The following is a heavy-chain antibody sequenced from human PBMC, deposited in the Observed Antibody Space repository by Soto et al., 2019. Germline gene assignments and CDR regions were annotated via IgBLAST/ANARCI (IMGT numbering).Heavy chain of an antibody. CDR3: ATWSYPPFHADY. V-gene: IGHV1-2*04. J-gene: IGHJ4*02. D-gene: IGHD1-26*01. CDR1: EYTFTDYY. CDR2: INPNSGGT. Sequence: QVQLVQSGAEVKKPGASVKVSCKASEYTFTDYYIHWVRQAPGQGLEWMGWINPNSGGTNYAQNLQGWVTMTRDTSISTAYMELSRLRSDDTAVYYCATWSYPPFHADYWGQGTLVTVSS.